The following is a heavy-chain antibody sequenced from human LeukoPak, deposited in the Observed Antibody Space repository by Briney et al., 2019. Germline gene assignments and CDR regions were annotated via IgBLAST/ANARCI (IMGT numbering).Heavy chain of an antibody. CDR3: ARGSGRGGLMAV. CDR1: EFTVSSNY. V-gene: IGHV3-53*01. D-gene: IGHD6-25*01. J-gene: IGHJ6*03. CDR2: IDNSDNT. Sequence: GGSLRLSCAASEFTVSSNYMSWVRQAPGKGLEWVSVIDNSDNTYYADSVKGRFTISRDNSKNTLYLQMNSLRAEDTAFYYCARGSGRGGLMAVWGKGTTVTVSS.